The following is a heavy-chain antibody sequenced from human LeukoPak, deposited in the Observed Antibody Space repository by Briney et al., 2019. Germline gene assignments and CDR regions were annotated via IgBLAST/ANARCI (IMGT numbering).Heavy chain of an antibody. D-gene: IGHD6-6*01. V-gene: IGHV1-8*01. Sequence: ASVKVSCKASGYTFTSYDINWVRQATGQGLEWMGWMNPNSGNTGYAQKFQGRVTMTRNTSLSTAYMELSSLRSEDTAVYYCARGIAARRAFDYWGQGTLVTVSS. CDR3: ARGIAARRAFDY. J-gene: IGHJ4*02. CDR1: GYTFTSYD. CDR2: MNPNSGNT.